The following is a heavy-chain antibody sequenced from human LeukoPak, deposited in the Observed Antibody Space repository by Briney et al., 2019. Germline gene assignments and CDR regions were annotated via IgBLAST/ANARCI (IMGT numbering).Heavy chain of an antibody. Sequence: PGGSLRLSCAASGFTFSSYSMNWVRQAPGKGLEWVSSISSSSSYIYYADSVKGRFTISRDNAKNSLYLQMNSLRAEDTAVYYCARPRSAWYYFDYWGQGTLVTVSS. J-gene: IGHJ4*02. CDR1: GFTFSSYS. CDR2: ISSSSSYI. D-gene: IGHD2-15*01. CDR3: ARPRSAWYYFDY. V-gene: IGHV3-21*01.